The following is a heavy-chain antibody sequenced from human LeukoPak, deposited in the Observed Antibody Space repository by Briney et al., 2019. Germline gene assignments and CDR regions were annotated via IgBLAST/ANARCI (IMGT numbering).Heavy chain of an antibody. Sequence: PGGSLRLSCAASGFTFSSYEMNWVRQAPGKGLEWVSYISSSGSTIYYADSVKGRFTISRDNAKNSLYLQMNSLRAEDTAVYYCARDGGPGYSSSWYPYGGQGTLVTVSS. J-gene: IGHJ4*02. CDR3: ARDGGPGYSSSWYPY. D-gene: IGHD6-13*01. V-gene: IGHV3-48*03. CDR1: GFTFSSYE. CDR2: ISSSGSTI.